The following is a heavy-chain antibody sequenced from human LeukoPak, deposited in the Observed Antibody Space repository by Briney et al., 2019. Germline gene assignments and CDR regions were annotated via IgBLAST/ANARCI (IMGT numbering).Heavy chain of an antibody. Sequence: PSETLSLTCTVSGGPISSYYWSWIRQPPGKRLEWIGYTSYSGSTDYNPSLKSRVTISVDTSKNQFSLKLSSVTAADTAVYYCGRRTYYDTLTGYTYWYFDLWGRGTLVTVSS. J-gene: IGHJ2*01. CDR2: TSYSGST. D-gene: IGHD3-9*01. CDR3: GRRTYYDTLTGYTYWYFDL. CDR1: GGPISSYY. V-gene: IGHV4-59*01.